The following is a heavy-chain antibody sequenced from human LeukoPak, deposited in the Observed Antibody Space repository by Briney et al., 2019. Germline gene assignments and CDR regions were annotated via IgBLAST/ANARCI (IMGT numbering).Heavy chain of an antibody. V-gene: IGHV4-34*01. CDR2: INHSGST. D-gene: IGHD5-18*01. CDR3: ARDVDTAMVWASWFDP. CDR1: GGSFSGYY. J-gene: IGHJ2*01. Sequence: SETLSLTCAVYGGSFSGYYWSWIRQPPGKGLEWIGEINHSGSTNYNPSLKSRVTISVDTSKNQFSLKLSSVTAADTAVYYCARDVDTAMVWASWFDPWGRGTLVTVSS.